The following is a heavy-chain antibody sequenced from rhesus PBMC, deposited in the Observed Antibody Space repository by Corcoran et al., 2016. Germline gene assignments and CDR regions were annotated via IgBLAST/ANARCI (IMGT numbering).Heavy chain of an antibody. Sequence: QVQLQESGPGLVKPSETLSLTCAVSGYSISSGYYWGWIRKPPRTGLEWIGCIYGSGGSNYLKPSLKSRVTLSVDTSKNQFSLKLSSVTAADTAVYYCARVGSSWSEWDTVGTEWYFDLWGPGTPITISS. J-gene: IGHJ2*01. CDR3: ARVGSSWSEWDTVGTEWYFDL. CDR2: IYGSGGSN. CDR1: GYSISSGYY. V-gene: IGHV4S14*01. D-gene: IGHD5-42*01.